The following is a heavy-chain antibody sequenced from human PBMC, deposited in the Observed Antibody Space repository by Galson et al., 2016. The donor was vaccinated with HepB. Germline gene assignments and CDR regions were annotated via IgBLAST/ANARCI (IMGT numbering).Heavy chain of an antibody. Sequence: SETLSLTCTVSGDSITSRSYYWVWIRQPPGKGLEWIGSIYYSGITHYNPSLKSRLTISVDTSKNQFSLRLTSVTAADTAVYYCASHAPQDDFWSGLRSFYFDKWGQGTLVTVSS. V-gene: IGHV4-39*01. CDR1: GDSITSRSYY. CDR3: ASHAPQDDFWSGLRSFYFDK. J-gene: IGHJ4*02. CDR2: IYYSGIT. D-gene: IGHD3-3*01.